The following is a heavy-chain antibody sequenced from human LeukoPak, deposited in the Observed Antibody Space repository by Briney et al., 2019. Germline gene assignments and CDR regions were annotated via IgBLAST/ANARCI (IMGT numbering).Heavy chain of an antibody. CDR3: ARDLYSHNLDAEY. D-gene: IGHD5-18*01. Sequence: SETLSLTCAVSGGSISSGAYYWGWIRQPPGKGLEWIASIYYSGTTYYNPSLRSRVTISIDTSKNQFSLKLSSVTAADTAVYYCARDLYSHNLDAEYWGQGTLVTVSS. CDR2: IYYSGTT. V-gene: IGHV4-39*07. J-gene: IGHJ4*02. CDR1: GGSISSGAYY.